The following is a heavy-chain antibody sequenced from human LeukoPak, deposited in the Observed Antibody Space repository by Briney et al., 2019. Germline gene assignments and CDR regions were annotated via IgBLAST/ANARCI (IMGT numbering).Heavy chain of an antibody. CDR2: ISSSSSYI. CDR1: GFTFSSYS. Sequence: GGSLRLSCAASGFTFSSYSMNWVRQAPGKGLEWVSSISSSSSYIYYADSVKGRFTISRDNAKNSLYLQMNSLRAEDTAVYYCVRAVDIVVVPAATFDYWGQGTLVTVSS. J-gene: IGHJ4*02. CDR3: VRAVDIVVVPAATFDY. V-gene: IGHV3-21*01. D-gene: IGHD2-2*01.